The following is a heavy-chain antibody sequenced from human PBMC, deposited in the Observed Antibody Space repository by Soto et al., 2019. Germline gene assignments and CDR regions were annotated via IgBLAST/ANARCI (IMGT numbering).Heavy chain of an antibody. V-gene: IGHV3-30-3*01. Sequence: QVQLVESGGGVVQPGRSLRLSCAASGFTFSSYAMHWVRQAPGKGLEWVAVISYDGSNKYYADSVKGRFTISRANSKNTLYLQMNSLRAEDTAVYYCARGEEEGADYFDYWGQGALGTVSA. CDR1: GFTFSSYA. CDR2: ISYDGSNK. J-gene: IGHJ4*02. CDR3: ARGEEEGADYFDY.